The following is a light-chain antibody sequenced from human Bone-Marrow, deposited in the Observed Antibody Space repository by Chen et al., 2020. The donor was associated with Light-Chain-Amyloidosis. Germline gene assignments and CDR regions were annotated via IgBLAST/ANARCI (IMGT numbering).Light chain of an antibody. CDR1: QNINNN. V-gene: IGKV3-15*01. Sequence: EIVMTQSPATLSVSPGESATLSCRASQNINNNFAWYQQKPGQAPRLLMHGASTRATGIPARFSGSGSGTEFTLTISSLRPEDFAVYYCQQRNNWPLTFGGGTKVEI. J-gene: IGKJ4*01. CDR2: GAS. CDR3: QQRNNWPLT.